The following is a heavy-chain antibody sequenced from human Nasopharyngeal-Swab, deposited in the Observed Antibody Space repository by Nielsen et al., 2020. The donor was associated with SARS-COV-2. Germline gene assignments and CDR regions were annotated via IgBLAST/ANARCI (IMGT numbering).Heavy chain of an antibody. D-gene: IGHD5-12*01. J-gene: IGHJ3*02. CDR2: LWFDGSNK. Sequence: GESLKISCAASGFTFTIYGMHWVRQAPGKGLEWVAGLWFDGSNKNYADSVKGRFTISRDNAKSSLYLQMNSLRAEDTAVYYCAGGGYGAFDIWGQGTMVTVSS. CDR3: AGGGYGAFDI. V-gene: IGHV3-33*03. CDR1: GFTFTIYG.